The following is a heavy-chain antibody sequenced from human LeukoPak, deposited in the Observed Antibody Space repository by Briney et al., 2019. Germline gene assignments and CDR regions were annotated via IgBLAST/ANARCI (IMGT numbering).Heavy chain of an antibody. V-gene: IGHV4-39*01. CDR3: ARHVRKRGIAAAGSPGWFDP. Sequence: SETLSLTCTVSGGSIRSATYYWAWIRQSPGKGVEWIGSIYYTGSTYYNPSLRGRVTISVDTSKNQFSLKLNSVTAADTAVYYCARHVRKRGIAAAGSPGWFDPWGQGTLVTVSS. CDR2: IYYTGST. J-gene: IGHJ5*02. CDR1: GGSIRSATYY. D-gene: IGHD6-13*01.